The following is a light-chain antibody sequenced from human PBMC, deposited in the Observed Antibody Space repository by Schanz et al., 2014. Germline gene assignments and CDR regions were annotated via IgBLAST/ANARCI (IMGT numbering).Light chain of an antibody. Sequence: ETLMTQSPATLSVSPGERATLSCRASQGVSSNLAWYQQKPGQAPRLLIYDTATRATGIPARFSGSGSGTEFTLTISSLQPEDFATYYCQQSYIPPWTFGQGTRVEV. CDR1: QGVSSN. J-gene: IGKJ1*01. CDR3: QQSYIPPWT. V-gene: IGKV3-15*01. CDR2: DTA.